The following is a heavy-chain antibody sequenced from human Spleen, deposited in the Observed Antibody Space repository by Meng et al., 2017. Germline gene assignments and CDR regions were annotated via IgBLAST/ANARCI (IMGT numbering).Heavy chain of an antibody. J-gene: IGHJ4*02. CDR1: GYRLSNFG. Sequence: ASVKVSCKASGYRLSNFGITWVRQAPGQGLEWTGWLRVYNGNTNYAHNFQGRVTMTTDTSTSTAYMELRSLKYDDTAVYYCAREDYNGSGIDFWGQGTLVTVSS. D-gene: IGHD3-10*01. V-gene: IGHV1-18*04. CDR2: LRVYNGNT. CDR3: AREDYNGSGIDF.